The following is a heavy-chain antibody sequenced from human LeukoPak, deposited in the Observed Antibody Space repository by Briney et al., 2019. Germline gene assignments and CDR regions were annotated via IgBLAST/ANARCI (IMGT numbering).Heavy chain of an antibody. V-gene: IGHV3-15*01. CDR3: ATDPAYCGGDCPAY. Sequence: GGSLRLSCAASGFTFSYAWMTWVRQAPGKGLEGVGRIKSKSDAEITDYAAPVKGRFTISRDESKNTLYLQMSSLKTEDTAVYYCATDPAYCGGDCPAYWGQGTLVTVSS. D-gene: IGHD2-21*02. CDR1: GFTFSYAW. CDR2: IKSKSDAEIT. J-gene: IGHJ4*02.